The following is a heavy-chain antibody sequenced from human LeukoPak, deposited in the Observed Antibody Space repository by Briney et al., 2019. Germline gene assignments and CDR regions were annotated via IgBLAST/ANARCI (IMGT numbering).Heavy chain of an antibody. D-gene: IGHD4-17*01. CDR1: GFTFSSFS. CDR3: ARVIGSYGDSAY. CDR2: ITDRSGST. J-gene: IGHJ4*02. V-gene: IGHV3-48*04. Sequence: GGSLRLSCAASGFTFSSFSMNWVRQAPGKGLEWISYITDRSGSTYYADSVKGRFIISRDNAKDSLYLQMNNLRAEDTAVYYCARVIGSYGDSAYWGQGTQVTVSS.